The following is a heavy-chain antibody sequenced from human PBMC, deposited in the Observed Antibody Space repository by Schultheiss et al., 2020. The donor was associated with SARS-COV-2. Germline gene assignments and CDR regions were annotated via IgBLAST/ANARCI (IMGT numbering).Heavy chain of an antibody. CDR3: ARDRGWGLMGY. J-gene: IGHJ4*02. V-gene: IGHV3-30*03. CDR1: GFSFSRHS. CDR2: ISYDGGHE. Sequence: GGSLRLSCATSGFSFSRHSMTWVRQAPGKGLEWVALISYDGGHEDYADSVKGRFTISRDNSKNTLYLQMNSLRSEDTAVYYCARDRGWGLMGYWGQGTLVTVSS. D-gene: IGHD3-10*01.